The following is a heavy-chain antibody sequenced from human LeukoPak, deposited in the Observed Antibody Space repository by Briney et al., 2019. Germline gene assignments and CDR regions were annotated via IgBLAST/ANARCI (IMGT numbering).Heavy chain of an antibody. CDR3: ARDCLYGCSSTSCCIDP. D-gene: IGHD2-2*01. Sequence: ASVRVSCKASGYTFTGYYMHWVRQAPGQGLEWMGWINPNSGGTNYAQKFQGRVTMTRDTSISTAYMELSRLRSDDTAVYYCARDCLYGCSSTSCCIDPWGQGTLVTASS. CDR1: GYTFTGYY. J-gene: IGHJ5*02. V-gene: IGHV1-2*02. CDR2: INPNSGGT.